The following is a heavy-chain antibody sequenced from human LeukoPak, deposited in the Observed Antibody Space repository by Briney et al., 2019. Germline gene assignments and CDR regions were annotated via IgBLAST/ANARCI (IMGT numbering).Heavy chain of an antibody. CDR1: GGSISSYY. CDR2: IYYSGST. V-gene: IGHV4-59*01. Sequence: SETLSLTCTVSGGSISSYYWSWIRQPPGKGLEWIGYIYYSGSTNYNPSLKSRVTISVDTSKNQFSLKLSSVTAADTAVYYCARAISGPWELRVFDYWGQGTLVTVSS. D-gene: IGHD1-26*01. J-gene: IGHJ4*02. CDR3: ARAISGPWELRVFDY.